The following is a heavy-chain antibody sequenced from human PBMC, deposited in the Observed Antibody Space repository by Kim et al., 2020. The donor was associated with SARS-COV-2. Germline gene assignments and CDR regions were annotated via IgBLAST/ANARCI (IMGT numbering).Heavy chain of an antibody. CDR3: AKDVELWFGGLWGALGGFDV. V-gene: IGHV3-30*18. D-gene: IGHD3-10*01. J-gene: IGHJ6*02. CDR2: ISYDGSNK. Sequence: GGSLRLSCAASGFTFSSYGMNWVRQAPGKGLEWVAVISYDGSNKYYADSVKGRFTISRDNSKNTLYLQMNSLRAEDTAVYYCAKDVELWFGGLWGALGGFDVWGQGTTVTVSS. CDR1: GFTFSSYG.